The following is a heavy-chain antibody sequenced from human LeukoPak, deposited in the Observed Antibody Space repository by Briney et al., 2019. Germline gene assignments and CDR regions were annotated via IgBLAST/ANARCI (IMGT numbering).Heavy chain of an antibody. CDR3: ARDYCGSGGSCYSGVDY. J-gene: IGHJ4*02. CDR1: GYTFTSYG. CDR2: ISAYNGNT. V-gene: IGHV1-18*01. D-gene: IGHD2-15*01. Sequence: ASVKVSCKASGYTFTSYGISWVRQAPGQGLEWMGWISAYNGNTSYAQKLQGRVTMTTDTSTSTAYMELRSLRSDDTAVYYCARDYCGSGGSCYSGVDYWGQGTLVTVSS.